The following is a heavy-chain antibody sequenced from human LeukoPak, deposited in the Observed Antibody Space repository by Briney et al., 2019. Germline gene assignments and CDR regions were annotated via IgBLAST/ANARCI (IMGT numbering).Heavy chain of an antibody. J-gene: IGHJ4*02. CDR1: GFTFSSYG. CDR2: IWYDGSNK. V-gene: IGHV3-33*01. Sequence: PGGSLRLSCAASGFTFSSYGMHWVRQAPGKGLEWVAVIWYDGSNKYYADSVKGRFTISRDNSKNTLYLQMNSLRAEDTAVYYCARDGFDEGLYFDYWGQGNLVTVSS. CDR3: ARDGFDEGLYFDY. D-gene: IGHD3-9*01.